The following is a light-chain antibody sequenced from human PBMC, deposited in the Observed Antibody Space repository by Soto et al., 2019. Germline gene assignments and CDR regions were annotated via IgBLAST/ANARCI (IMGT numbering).Light chain of an antibody. CDR2: DVT. CDR3: SSYTTNTNLI. J-gene: IGLJ2*01. V-gene: IGLV2-14*01. Sequence: QSALTQPASVSGSPGQSITISCTGTSSDIGAYNYVSWYQQHPGKAPKLMIYDVTYRPSGVSNRFSGSKSGNTASLTISGLQAEDEAEYYCSSYTTNTNLIFGGGTKLTVL. CDR1: SSDIGAYNY.